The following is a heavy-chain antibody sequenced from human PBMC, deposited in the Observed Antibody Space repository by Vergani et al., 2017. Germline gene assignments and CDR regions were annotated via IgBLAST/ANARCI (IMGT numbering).Heavy chain of an antibody. CDR3: AKVRCSSGWSLEYFQH. V-gene: IGHV3-23*04. Sequence: EVQLVESGGGLVKPGGSLRLSCAASGFTFRSYSMNWVRQAPGKGLEWVSAISGSGGSTYYADSVKGRFTISRDNSKNTLYLQMNSLRAEDTAVYYCAKVRCSSGWSLEYFQHWGQGTLVTVSS. CDR1: GFTFRSYS. J-gene: IGHJ1*01. CDR2: ISGSGGST. D-gene: IGHD6-19*01.